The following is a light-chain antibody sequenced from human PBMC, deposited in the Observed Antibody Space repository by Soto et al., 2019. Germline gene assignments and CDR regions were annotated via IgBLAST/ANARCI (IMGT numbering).Light chain of an antibody. Sequence: QSALTHPASVSGSPGQSITISCTGTSSDVGGYNYVSWYQQHPGKAPKLMIYDVSNRPSGVSNRFSGSKSGNTASLTISGLQPEDEADYYCSSYTSSSTLVVFGRGTKLTVL. V-gene: IGLV2-14*01. CDR3: SSYTSSSTLVV. J-gene: IGLJ2*01. CDR2: DVS. CDR1: SSDVGGYNY.